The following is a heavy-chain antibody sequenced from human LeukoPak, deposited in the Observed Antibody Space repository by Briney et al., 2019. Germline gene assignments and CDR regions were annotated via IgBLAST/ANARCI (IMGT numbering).Heavy chain of an antibody. D-gene: IGHD2-8*01. CDR3: PRGPRNWLYASAHYFDY. V-gene: IGHV4-34*01. CDR2: INHSGST. Sequence: SETLSLTCAVYGGSFSGYYWSWIRQPPGKGLEWIGEINHSGSTNYNPSLKSRVTISVDTSKNQFSLKLSSVTAADTAAYYCPRGPRNWLYASAHYFDYWGQGTLVTVSS. CDR1: GGSFSGYY. J-gene: IGHJ4*02.